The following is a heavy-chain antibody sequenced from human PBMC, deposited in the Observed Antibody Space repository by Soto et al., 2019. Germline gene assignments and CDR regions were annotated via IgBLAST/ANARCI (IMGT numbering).Heavy chain of an antibody. CDR3: VMVDNYVTPTPQDV. D-gene: IGHD3-16*01. CDR1: GYIFVNYG. Sequence: QVQLVQSGDEVKKPGASVTVSCKASGYIFVNYGIAWVRQAPGQGLEWMGWISPYTGNTHSASKVQGRLTMTTDTSTSTAYMDLGSLTSDDTAVYYCVMVDNYVTPTPQDVWGQWTTVTVSS. V-gene: IGHV1-18*01. J-gene: IGHJ6*02. CDR2: ISPYTGNT.